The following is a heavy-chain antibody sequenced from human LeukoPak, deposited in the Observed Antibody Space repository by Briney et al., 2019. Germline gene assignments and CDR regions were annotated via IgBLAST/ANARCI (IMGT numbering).Heavy chain of an antibody. CDR3: AKVSESNYDILTGYYTPYYFDY. D-gene: IGHD3-9*01. J-gene: IGHJ4*02. CDR1: GFTFSSYS. Sequence: GGSLRLSCEVSGFTFSSYSMNWVRQAPGKGLEWVSGISDSGGSTFYADSVKGRFTISRDNSKNILYLQMNSLRADDTAVYYCAKVSESNYDILTGYYTPYYFDYWGQGTLVTVSS. CDR2: ISDSGGST. V-gene: IGHV3-23*01.